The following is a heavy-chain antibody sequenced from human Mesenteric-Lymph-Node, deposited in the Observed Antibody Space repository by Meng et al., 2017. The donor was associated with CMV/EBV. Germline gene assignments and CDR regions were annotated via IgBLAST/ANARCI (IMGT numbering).Heavy chain of an antibody. V-gene: IGHV3-23*03. J-gene: IGHJ6*02. D-gene: IGHD4-23*01. Sequence: GESLKISCAASGFTFSSYAMSWVRQAPGKGLEWVSVFYSGDKGIYYADSVKGRFTISRDNSKNSLFLQMHSLRTEDTALYYCAKDHPPGGNSRNYYGMDVWGQGTTVTVSS. CDR1: GFTFSSYA. CDR2: FYSGDKGI. CDR3: AKDHPPGGNSRNYYGMDV.